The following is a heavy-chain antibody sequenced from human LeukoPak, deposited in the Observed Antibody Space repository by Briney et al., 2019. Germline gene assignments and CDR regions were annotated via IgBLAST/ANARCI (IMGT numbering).Heavy chain of an antibody. CDR2: IWYDGSNK. D-gene: IGHD1-26*01. Sequence: GGSLRLSCAASGFTFSSYGMHWVRQAPGKGLEWVAVIWYDGSNKYYADSVKGRFTISRDNAKNSLYLQMNSLRAEDTAVYYCAREMGATDGWGQGTLVTVSS. J-gene: IGHJ4*02. CDR1: GFTFSSYG. CDR3: AREMGATDG. V-gene: IGHV3-33*01.